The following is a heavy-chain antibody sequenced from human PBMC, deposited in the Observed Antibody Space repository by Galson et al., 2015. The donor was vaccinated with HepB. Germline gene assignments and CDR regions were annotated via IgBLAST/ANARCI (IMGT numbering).Heavy chain of an antibody. CDR2: IIPTLGLV. D-gene: IGHD5-18*01. Sequence: SVKVSCKASGFSFHSYTMSWVRQAPGQGLEWMGRIIPTLGLVKYAQKFQGRVTITADTSTTTANVELGSLTSEDTAVYFCARGSPGIQHPLDHWGQGTLVTVSS. J-gene: IGHJ4*02. CDR1: GFSFHSYT. V-gene: IGHV1-69*02. CDR3: ARGSPGIQHPLDH.